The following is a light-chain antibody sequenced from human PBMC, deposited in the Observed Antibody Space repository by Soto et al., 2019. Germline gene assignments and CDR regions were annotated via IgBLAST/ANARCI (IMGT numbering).Light chain of an antibody. CDR2: DDN. CDR3: GSWDSSLSAYV. CDR1: SSNIGGNS. J-gene: IGLJ1*01. Sequence: QSVMTQPPSVSAAPGQKVTIYCSGSSSNIGGNSVSWYQQLPWTAPKLLIYDDNKRPSGIPDRFSGSKSGTSATLGITGFQTGDEADYYCGSWDSSLSAYVFGTGTKLTVL. V-gene: IGLV1-51*01.